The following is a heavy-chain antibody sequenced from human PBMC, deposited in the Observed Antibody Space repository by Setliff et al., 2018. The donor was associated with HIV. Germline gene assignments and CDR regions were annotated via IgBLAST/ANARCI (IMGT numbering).Heavy chain of an antibody. V-gene: IGHV1-18*01. CDR1: GHTYSAYG. J-gene: IGHJ4*02. CDR2: ISAHYGST. Sequence: ASVKVSCKACGHTYSAYGITWVRQAPGQGLEWMGWISAHYGSTKYAQTLQGRVTMTTDTSTNTAYMELRSLRSDDTAVYYCASSSPTTYYDGSGSPPLDYWGQGTLVTVSS. CDR3: ASSSPTTYYDGSGSPPLDY. D-gene: IGHD3-10*01.